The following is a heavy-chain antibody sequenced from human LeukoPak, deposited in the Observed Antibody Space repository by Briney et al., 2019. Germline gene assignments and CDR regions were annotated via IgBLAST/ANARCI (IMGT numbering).Heavy chain of an antibody. Sequence: GGPLRLSCAASGFTFSSYSMNWVRQAPGKGLEWVSSISSSSSYIYYADSVKGRFTISRDNAKNSLYLQMNSLRAEDTAVYYCARSGVGSVPYYYYMDVWGQGTLVTVSS. J-gene: IGHJ6*03. CDR1: GFTFSSYS. D-gene: IGHD3-3*01. V-gene: IGHV3-21*01. CDR3: ARSGVGSVPYYYYMDV. CDR2: ISSSSSYI.